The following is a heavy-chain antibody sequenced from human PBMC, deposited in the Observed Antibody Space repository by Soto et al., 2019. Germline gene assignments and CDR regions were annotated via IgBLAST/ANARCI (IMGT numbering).Heavy chain of an antibody. V-gene: IGHV3-7*03. CDR3: SRDFEQLVRR. CDR2: IKQAGSEK. D-gene: IGHD6-6*01. J-gene: IGHJ4*02. Sequence: EVQLVESGGGLVQPGGPLRLSCAPSGFTFSSYWMSWVRQAPGQGLEWVANIKQAGSEKYYVDSVKGRFTISRDNAKNSLYRQMNSWRSEDTAVYYCSRDFEQLVRRWGQGTLVTVSS. CDR1: GFTFSSYW.